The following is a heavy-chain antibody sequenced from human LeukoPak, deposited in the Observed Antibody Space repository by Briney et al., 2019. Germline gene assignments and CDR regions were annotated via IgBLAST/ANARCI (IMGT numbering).Heavy chain of an antibody. Sequence: SETLSLTCAVYGGSFSGYYWSWIRQPPGKGLEWIGEINHSGSTNYNPSLKSRVTISVDTSKNQFSLRLSSVTAADTAVYYRARIALIGMDVWGQGTTVTVSS. J-gene: IGHJ6*02. V-gene: IGHV4-34*01. CDR2: INHSGST. CDR1: GGSFSGYY. CDR3: ARIALIGMDV.